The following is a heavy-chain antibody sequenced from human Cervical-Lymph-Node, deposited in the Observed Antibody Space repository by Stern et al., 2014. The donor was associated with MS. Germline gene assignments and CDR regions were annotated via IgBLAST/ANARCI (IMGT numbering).Heavy chain of an antibody. CDR2: VYCDEDK. CDR1: GFSLNTSGVA. Sequence: QITLKESGPTLVKPTQTLTLTCTFSGFSLNTSGVAGGWIRQPPGEAWDWLALVYCDEDKRYSAALKSRLSITKDHTKNQVVLTRTNMDPVDTASYYCAHRYMRDGLDVWGQGTTVTVSS. J-gene: IGHJ6*02. V-gene: IGHV2-5*02. D-gene: IGHD1-14*01. CDR3: AHRYMRDGLDV.